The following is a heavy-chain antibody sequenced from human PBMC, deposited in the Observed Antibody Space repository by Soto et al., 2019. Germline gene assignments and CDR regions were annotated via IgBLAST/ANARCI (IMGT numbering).Heavy chain of an antibody. V-gene: IGHV1-69*06. J-gene: IGHJ6*02. D-gene: IGHD4-17*01. CDR3: ARDLGDYPNFYYGMDV. Sequence: ASVKVSCKASGGTFSSYAISWVRQAPGQGLEWMGGIIPIFGTANYAQKFQGRVTITAGKSTSTAYMELSSLRSEDTAVYYCARDLGDYPNFYYGMDVWGQGTTVTVSS. CDR1: GGTFSSYA. CDR2: IIPIFGTA.